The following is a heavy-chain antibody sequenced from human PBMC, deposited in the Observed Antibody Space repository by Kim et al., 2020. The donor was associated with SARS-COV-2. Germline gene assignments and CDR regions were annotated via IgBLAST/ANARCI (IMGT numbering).Heavy chain of an antibody. CDR3: AREGEAPQGSGWHQRYFDY. D-gene: IGHD6-19*01. J-gene: IGHJ4*02. CDR2: ISYDGSNK. CDR1: GFTFSSYA. V-gene: IGHV3-30*04. Sequence: GGSLRLSCAASGFTFSSYAMHWVRQAPGKGLEWVAVISYDGSNKYYADSVKGRFTISRDNSKNTLYLQMNSLRAEDTAVYYCAREGEAPQGSGWHQRYFDYWGQGALVTVSS.